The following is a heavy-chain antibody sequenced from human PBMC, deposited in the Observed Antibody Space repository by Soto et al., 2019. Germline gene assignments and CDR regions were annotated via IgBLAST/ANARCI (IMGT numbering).Heavy chain of an antibody. CDR3: ARAPEYSSSWPDAFDI. CDR1: GGSISSSNW. V-gene: IGHV4-4*02. CDR2: IYHSGST. D-gene: IGHD6-13*01. J-gene: IGHJ3*02. Sequence: QVQLQESGPGLVKPSGTLSLTCAVSGGSISSSNWWSWVRQPPGKGLEWIGEIYHSGSTNYNPSLKSRVTRSVDKSKNQFSLKLSSVTAADTAVYYCARAPEYSSSWPDAFDIWGQGTMVTVSS.